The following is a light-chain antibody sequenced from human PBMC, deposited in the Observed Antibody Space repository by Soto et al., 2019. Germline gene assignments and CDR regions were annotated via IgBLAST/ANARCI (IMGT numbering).Light chain of an antibody. CDR3: LHALQTPTT. CDR2: MGS. J-gene: IGKJ1*01. Sequence: DIVMTQSPLSLPVTPGEPASISCNSSQSLLHSNGYNYLDWYLQKPGQSPQLLIYMGSNRASGVPDRFSGSGSGTDFTLKISRVEAEDVGVYYCLHALQTPTTFGPGTKVEIK. V-gene: IGKV2-28*01. CDR1: QSLLHSNGYNY.